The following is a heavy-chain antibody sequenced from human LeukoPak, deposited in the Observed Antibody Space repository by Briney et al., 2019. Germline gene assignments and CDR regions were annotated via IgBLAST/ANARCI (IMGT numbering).Heavy chain of an antibody. D-gene: IGHD2-15*01. V-gene: IGHV3-23*01. J-gene: IGHJ4*02. CDR1: GFTFSDYA. CDR2: IVGSGGSA. CDR3: PSRYCSGGSCYNRYYFDY. Sequence: GGSLRLSCAASGFTFSDYAMSWVRQAPGKGLEWVSAIVGSGGSAYYADSVKGRFTISRDNSKTPLYLQMNSLRAEDTAVYYCPSRYCSGGSCYNRYYFDYWGQGTLVTVSS.